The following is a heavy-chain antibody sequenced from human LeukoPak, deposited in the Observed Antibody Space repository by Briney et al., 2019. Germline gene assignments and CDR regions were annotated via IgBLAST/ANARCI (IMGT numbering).Heavy chain of an antibody. D-gene: IGHD3-3*01. V-gene: IGHV3-9*01. Sequence: GGSLRLSCAASGFTFDDYAMHWVRQAPGKGLEWVSGISWNSGSIGYADSVKGRFTISRDNAKNSLYLQMNSLRAEDTALYYCASEGSAHPLDYWGQGTLVTVSS. CDR2: ISWNSGSI. J-gene: IGHJ4*02. CDR3: ASEGSAHPLDY. CDR1: GFTFDDYA.